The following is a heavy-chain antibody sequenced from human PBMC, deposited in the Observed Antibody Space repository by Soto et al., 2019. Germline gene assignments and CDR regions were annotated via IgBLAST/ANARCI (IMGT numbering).Heavy chain of an antibody. D-gene: IGHD3-16*01. CDR3: ARDIITVIGGEIYSYGGMDV. Sequence: PSETLSLTCAVNGGTFREYYWSWIRQPPGKGLEWIGEINQSGTTHYNPSLKRRVNISIDTSKNQFSLDLTSVNAADTATYFCARDIITVIGGEIYSYGGMDVRCQGPTGTVS. CDR1: GGTFREYY. V-gene: IGHV4-34*01. CDR2: INQSGTT. J-gene: IGHJ6*02.